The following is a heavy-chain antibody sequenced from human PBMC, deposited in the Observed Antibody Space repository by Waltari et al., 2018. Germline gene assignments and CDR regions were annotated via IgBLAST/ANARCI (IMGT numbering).Heavy chain of an antibody. J-gene: IGHJ6*02. CDR1: GFPFSRYC. Sequence: EVQLVESGGGLVQPGGSLRLPCAASGFPFSRYCMYWVRQAAGTGLAWVSHNSSDGSNTGYADSVKGRFTISRDNAKNTLYMEMNSLRDEDTAVYYCVRDRGMDAWGQGTTVTVSS. CDR2: NSSDGSNT. V-gene: IGHV3-74*01. CDR3: VRDRGMDA.